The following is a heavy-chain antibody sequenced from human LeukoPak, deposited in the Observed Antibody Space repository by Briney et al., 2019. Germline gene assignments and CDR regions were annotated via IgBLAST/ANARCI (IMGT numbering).Heavy chain of an antibody. V-gene: IGHV1-2*02. CDR2: INPNSGGT. J-gene: IGHJ6*03. CDR1: GYTFTGYY. Sequence: ASVKVSCKASGYTFTGYYMHWVRQAPGQGLEWMGWINPNSGGTNYAQKFQGRVTMTRDTSISTAYMELSRLRSDDTAVYYCARDSPAHDYGDYGYMDVWGKGTTVTVSS. D-gene: IGHD4-17*01. CDR3: ARDSPAHDYGDYGYMDV.